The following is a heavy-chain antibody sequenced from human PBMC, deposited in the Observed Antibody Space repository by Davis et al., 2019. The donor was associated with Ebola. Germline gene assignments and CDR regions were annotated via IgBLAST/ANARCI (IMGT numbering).Heavy chain of an antibody. CDR3: ARDSQAVAGTDELDY. CDR1: GFTFSSYA. D-gene: IGHD6-19*01. Sequence: GESLKISCAASGFTFSSYAMHWVRQAPGKGLEWVAVISYDGSNKYYADSVKGRFTISRDNSKNTLYLQMNSLRAEDTAVYYCARDSQAVAGTDELDYWGQGTLVTVSS. J-gene: IGHJ4*02. V-gene: IGHV3-30-3*01. CDR2: ISYDGSNK.